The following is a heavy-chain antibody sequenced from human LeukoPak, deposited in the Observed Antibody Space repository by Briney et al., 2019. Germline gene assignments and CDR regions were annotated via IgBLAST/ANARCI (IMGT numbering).Heavy chain of an antibody. V-gene: IGHV3-23*01. CDR3: AKGGQQHIVRGDYFDY. CDR2: IGPTGRST. Sequence: GGSLRLPCAASGFTFSTYAMTWVRQAPGKGLEWVSAIGPTGRSTYYADSVKGRFTISRDNSKNTLYLQMNSLRADDTAVYYCAKGGQQHIVRGDYFDYWGQGTPVTVSS. J-gene: IGHJ4*02. D-gene: IGHD2-21*01. CDR1: GFTFSTYA.